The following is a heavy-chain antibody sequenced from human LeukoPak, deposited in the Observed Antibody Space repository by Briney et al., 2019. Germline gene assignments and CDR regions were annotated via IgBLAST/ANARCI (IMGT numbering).Heavy chain of an antibody. J-gene: IGHJ1*01. CDR2: ISAYNGNT. D-gene: IGHD6-19*01. Sequence: ASVKVSCKASGYTFTSYGISWVRQAPGRGLEWMGWISAYNGNTNYAQKLQGRVTMTTDTSTSTAYMELRSLRSDDTAVYYCARIHNLYSSGSAEYFQHWGQGTLVTVSS. CDR3: ARIHNLYSSGSAEYFQH. CDR1: GYTFTSYG. V-gene: IGHV1-18*01.